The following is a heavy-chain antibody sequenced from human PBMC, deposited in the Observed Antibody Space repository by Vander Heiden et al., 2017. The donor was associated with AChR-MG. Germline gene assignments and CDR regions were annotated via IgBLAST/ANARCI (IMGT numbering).Heavy chain of an antibody. CDR1: GFSFSSYA. J-gene: IGHJ4*02. Sequence: EVRLLDSGGGLVQPGGSLRLSCAASGFSFSSYAMGWVRQAPGKGLEWVSGISGSGGTTYYADSVKGRFTISRDNSKNTVYLQLNSLRAEDTAVYYCAKDSREGRIVILPAPFFDYWGQGTLVTVSS. V-gene: IGHV3-23*01. CDR3: AKDSREGRIVILPAPFFDY. CDR2: ISGSGGTT. D-gene: IGHD2-2*01.